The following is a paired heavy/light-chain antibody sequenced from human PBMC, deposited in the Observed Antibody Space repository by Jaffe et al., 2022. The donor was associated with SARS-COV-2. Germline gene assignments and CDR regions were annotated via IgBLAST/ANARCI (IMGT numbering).Light chain of an antibody. Sequence: DIQMTQSPSSLSASVGDRVTITCRASQSISSYLNWYQQKPGKAPKLLIYAASSLQSGVPSRFSGSGSGTDFTLTISSLQPEDFATYYCQQSYSTPPLWTFGQGTKVEIK. J-gene: IGKJ1*01. CDR3: QQSYSTPPLWT. CDR1: QSISSY. V-gene: IGKV1-39*01. CDR2: AAS.
Heavy chain of an antibody. D-gene: IGHD1-26*01. V-gene: IGHV4-59*01. CDR3: ARDRREWELPNYYYYYGMDV. J-gene: IGHJ6*02. Sequence: QVQLQESGPGLVKPSETLSLTCTVSGGSISSYYWSWIRQPPGKGLEWIGYIYYSGSTNYNPSLKSRVTISVDTSKNQFSLKLSSVTAADTAVYYCARDRREWELPNYYYYYGMDVWGQGTTVTVSS. CDR2: IYYSGST. CDR1: GGSISSYY.